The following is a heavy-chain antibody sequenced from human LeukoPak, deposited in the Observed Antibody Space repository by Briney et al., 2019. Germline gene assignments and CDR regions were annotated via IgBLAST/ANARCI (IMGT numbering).Heavy chain of an antibody. CDR3: ARRPQVLEWLSPLGDY. V-gene: IGHV4-34*01. CDR1: GGSFSGYY. D-gene: IGHD3-3*01. Sequence: SETLSLTCAVYGGSFSGYYWSWIRQPPGKGLEWIGEINHSGSTNYNPSLKSRVTISVDTSKNQFSLKLSSVTAADTAVYYCARRPQVLEWLSPLGDYWGQGTLVTVSS. CDR2: INHSGST. J-gene: IGHJ4*02.